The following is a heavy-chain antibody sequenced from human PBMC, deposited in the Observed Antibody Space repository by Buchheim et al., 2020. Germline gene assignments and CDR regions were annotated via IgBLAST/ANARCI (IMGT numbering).Heavy chain of an antibody. CDR3: AKEIWSGYYTDY. V-gene: IGHV3-30*18. J-gene: IGHJ4*02. D-gene: IGHD3-3*01. Sequence: QVHLVESGGGVVQPGRSLRLSCAASGFTFSSYGMHWVRQAPGKGLEWVAVISYDGSNKYYADSVKGRFTISRDNSKNTLYLQMNSLRAEDTAVYYCAKEIWSGYYTDYWGQGTL. CDR1: GFTFSSYG. CDR2: ISYDGSNK.